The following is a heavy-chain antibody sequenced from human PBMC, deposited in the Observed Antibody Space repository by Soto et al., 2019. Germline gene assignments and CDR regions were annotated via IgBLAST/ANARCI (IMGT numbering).Heavy chain of an antibody. CDR3: ARADFWSGSPPTK. V-gene: IGHV3-11*06. CDR1: GFTFSDYY. Sequence: GGSLRLSCAASGFTFSDYYMSWIRQAPGKGLEWVSYISSSSSHTNYADSVKGRFTISRDNAKNSLYLQMNSLRAEDTAVYYCARADFWSGSPPTKWGQGTLVTVSS. D-gene: IGHD3-3*01. CDR2: ISSSSSHT. J-gene: IGHJ4*02.